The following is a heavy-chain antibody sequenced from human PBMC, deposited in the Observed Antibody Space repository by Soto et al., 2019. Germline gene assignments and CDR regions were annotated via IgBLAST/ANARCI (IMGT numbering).Heavy chain of an antibody. J-gene: IGHJ3*02. Sequence: SVKVSCKASGGTFSSYAISWVRQAPGQGLEWMGGIIPIFGTANYAQKFQGRVTITADESTSTAYMELSSLRSEDTAVYYCASGPEYYDSSGFPGAFDIWGQGTMVTVS. CDR1: GGTFSSYA. CDR2: IIPIFGTA. CDR3: ASGPEYYDSSGFPGAFDI. V-gene: IGHV1-69*13. D-gene: IGHD3-22*01.